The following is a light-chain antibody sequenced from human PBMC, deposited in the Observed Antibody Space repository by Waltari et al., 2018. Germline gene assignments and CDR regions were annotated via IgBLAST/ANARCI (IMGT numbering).Light chain of an antibody. Sequence: HSALTHPASVSGSPGQSITIPCTGTSSDVGGYNYVSWYQQHPGKAPKLLIFDVSYRPSGVSDRFSGSKSGNTASLTISGLQAEDESDYYCCSFTSRSTWVFGGGTKLTVL. J-gene: IGLJ3*02. V-gene: IGLV2-14*01. CDR1: SSDVGGYNY. CDR2: DVS. CDR3: CSFTSRSTWV.